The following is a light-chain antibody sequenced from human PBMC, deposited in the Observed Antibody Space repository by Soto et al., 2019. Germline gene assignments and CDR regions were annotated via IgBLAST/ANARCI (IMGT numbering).Light chain of an antibody. J-gene: IGKJ4*02. CDR3: QQYFEWPPMT. Sequence: VMTQSPATLSLSPGERATLSCWASETVATTMAWYQQKPGQAPRLLLSGASTRAAGISARFRGGGSGRKFSLTICSLRSEDSAIDYCQQYFEWPPMTFGGGTKVEI. CDR1: ETVATT. CDR2: GAS. V-gene: IGKV3D-15*01.